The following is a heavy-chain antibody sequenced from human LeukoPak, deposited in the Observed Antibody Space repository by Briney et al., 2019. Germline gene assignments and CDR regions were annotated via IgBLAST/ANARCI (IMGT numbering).Heavy chain of an antibody. Sequence: SVKVSCKASGGNFISYAVSWVRQAPGQGLEWMGGIIPMFGTSNYAQKFQGRVTITTGESTTTAYMELSSLSSEDTAVYYCATYTLSQFWSGYYHFDYWGQGTLVSVSS. CDR1: GGNFISYA. D-gene: IGHD3-3*01. J-gene: IGHJ4*02. CDR3: ATYTLSQFWSGYYHFDY. CDR2: IIPMFGTS. V-gene: IGHV1-69*05.